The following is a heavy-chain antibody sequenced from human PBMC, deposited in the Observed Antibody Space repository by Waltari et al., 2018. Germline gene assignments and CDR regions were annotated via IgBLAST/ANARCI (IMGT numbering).Heavy chain of an antibody. CDR2: INPNSGGP. Sequence: QVQLVQSGAEVKKPGASVKVSCKASGYNFTGYYMHWVRQAPGQGLEWMGWINPNSGGPNYAQKVQGGVTLTRDTSISPAYMGLGRLGSDDTAVYYCARDFPTMQWLIGYWGQGTLVTVSS. D-gene: IGHD6-19*01. V-gene: IGHV1-2*02. CDR1: GYNFTGYY. CDR3: ARDFPTMQWLIGY. J-gene: IGHJ4*02.